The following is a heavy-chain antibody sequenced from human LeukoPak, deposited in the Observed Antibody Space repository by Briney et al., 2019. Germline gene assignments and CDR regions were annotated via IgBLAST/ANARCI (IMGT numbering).Heavy chain of an antibody. D-gene: IGHD5-24*01. CDR2: IYSGGST. J-gene: IGHJ4*02. V-gene: IGHV3-53*01. CDR1: GFTVSNNC. Sequence: GGSLRLSCVVSGFTVSNNCMSWVRQAPRKGLEWVSLIYSGGSTYYADSVKGRFTISRDNSKNTVYLQMNSLRAEDTAMYYCARRDDHNGRDYRGQGTLVTVSS. CDR3: ARRDDHNGRDY.